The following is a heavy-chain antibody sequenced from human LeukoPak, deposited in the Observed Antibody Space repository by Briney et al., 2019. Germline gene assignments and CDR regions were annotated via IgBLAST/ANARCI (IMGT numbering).Heavy chain of an antibody. Sequence: QPGGSLRLSCAASGFTFSSYEMNWVRQAPGKGLEGVSYISSSGSTIYYADSVKGRFTISRDNAKNSLYLQMNSLRAEDTAVYYCARGYSSSWSDAFDIWGQGTMVTVSS. CDR3: ARGYSSSWSDAFDI. CDR1: GFTFSSYE. D-gene: IGHD6-13*01. CDR2: ISSSGSTI. J-gene: IGHJ3*02. V-gene: IGHV3-48*03.